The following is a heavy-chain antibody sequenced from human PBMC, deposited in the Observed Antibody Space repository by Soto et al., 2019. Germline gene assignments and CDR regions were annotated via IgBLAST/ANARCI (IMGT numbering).Heavy chain of an antibody. CDR3: ARDRGIVVVPAAIEGWFGP. CDR2: IIPIFGIA. J-gene: IGHJ5*02. CDR1: GGTFSSYA. V-gene: IGHV1-69*01. D-gene: IGHD2-2*01. Sequence: QVQLVQSGAEVKKPGSSVKVSCKASGGTFSSYAISWVRQAPGQGLEWMGGIIPIFGIANYAQKVQGRVTITADESTSTAYMELSSLRSEDTAVYYCARDRGIVVVPAAIEGWFGPWGQGTLVTVSS.